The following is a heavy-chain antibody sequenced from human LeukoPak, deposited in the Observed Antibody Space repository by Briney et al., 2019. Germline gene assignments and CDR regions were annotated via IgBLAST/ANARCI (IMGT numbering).Heavy chain of an antibody. J-gene: IGHJ3*01. CDR3: ARAYYDILTAKYDAFDV. Sequence: GRSLGLSCAASGFNISTYSMHWVRQAPGKGLEWLAVISYTGRDKSYADSVTGRFTISRDNSKNALYLQANTLRAEDTAVYYCARAYYDILTAKYDAFDVWGQGTVVTVSS. V-gene: IGHV3-30*04. CDR2: ISYTGRDK. CDR1: GFNISTYS. D-gene: IGHD3-9*01.